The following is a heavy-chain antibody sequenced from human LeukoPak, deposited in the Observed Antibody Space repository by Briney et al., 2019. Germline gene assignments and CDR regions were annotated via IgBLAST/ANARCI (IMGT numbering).Heavy chain of an antibody. CDR2: VSSSSSYT. CDR1: GFTFSDAW. V-gene: IGHV3-11*03. CDR3: AAGTAADY. Sequence: GGSLRLSCAASGFTFSDAWMNWVRQAPGKGLEWISYVSSSSSYTDYAESVKGRFTISRDNAKSALYLEMSDLRVEDTAVYYCAAGTAADYWGQGTLVIVSS. J-gene: IGHJ4*02. D-gene: IGHD6-13*01.